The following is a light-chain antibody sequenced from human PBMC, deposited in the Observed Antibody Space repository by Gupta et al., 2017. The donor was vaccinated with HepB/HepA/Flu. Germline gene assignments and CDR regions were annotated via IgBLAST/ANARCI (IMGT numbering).Light chain of an antibody. Sequence: QSVLTQPPSASGTPGQRVTIPCSGSSSNIGNNFVFWYQHLPGTAPKLLIHRNNQRPSGVPDRFSGSKSGTSASLAISGLRSEDEADYYCAAWDDSLSGHWVFGGGTKLTVL. CDR2: RNN. J-gene: IGLJ3*02. CDR3: AAWDDSLSGHWV. CDR1: SSNIGNNF. V-gene: IGLV1-47*01.